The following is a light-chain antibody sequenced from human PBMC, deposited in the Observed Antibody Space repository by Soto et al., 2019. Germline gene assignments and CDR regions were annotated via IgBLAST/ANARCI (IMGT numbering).Light chain of an antibody. Sequence: EIVLTQSPGTLSLSPGERATLSCRASQSVSSSYLAWYQQKPDEAPRLLIYGASSRATGIPDRFSCSGSGTDFTLTISRLEPEDFAVYYCQQYGSSPLFTFGPGTKVDIK. CDR2: GAS. V-gene: IGKV3-20*01. CDR1: QSVSSSY. CDR3: QQYGSSPLFT. J-gene: IGKJ3*01.